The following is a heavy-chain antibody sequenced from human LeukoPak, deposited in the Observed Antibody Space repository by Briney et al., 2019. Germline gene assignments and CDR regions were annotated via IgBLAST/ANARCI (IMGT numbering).Heavy chain of an antibody. V-gene: IGHV3-23*01. CDR1: GFPFSSHA. Sequence: GGSLRLSCAASGFPFSSHATSWVRQPPGKGLEWVAAISNGKTYYANSVRGRFTISRDDSKNTVYLQMNSLRDEDTALYYCVREAGYCASVCLKSNWFDPWGQGTLVTVSS. CDR3: VREAGYCASVCLKSNWFDP. J-gene: IGHJ5*02. CDR2: ISNGKT. D-gene: IGHD2-15*01.